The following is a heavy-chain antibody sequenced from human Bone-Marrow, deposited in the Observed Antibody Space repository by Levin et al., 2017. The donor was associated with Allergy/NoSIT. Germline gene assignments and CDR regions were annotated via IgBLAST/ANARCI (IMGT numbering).Heavy chain of an antibody. CDR3: ARRWRFLSRSFDH. CDR2: VYSGGST. J-gene: IGHJ4*02. D-gene: IGHD3-3*01. V-gene: IGHV4-39*01. Sequence: SETLSLICSVSGGSIGSSSNYWAWIRRPPGKGLEWIASVYSGGSTYYNPSLKSRVTISVDTSKNQFSLNLNSVTAADTALYYCARRWRFLSRSFDHWGQGTLVIVSS. CDR1: GGSIGSSSNY.